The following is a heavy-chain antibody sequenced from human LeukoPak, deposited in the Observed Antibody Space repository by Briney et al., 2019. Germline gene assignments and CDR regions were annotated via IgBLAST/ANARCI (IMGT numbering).Heavy chain of an antibody. D-gene: IGHD3-16*01. CDR3: TTGGGTYDY. Sequence: PGGSLRLSYAASGFTFDNAWLSWVRRAPGKGLECVGRIKRKTDGGTTDYAAPVKGRFTISRDDSKNTLYLQMNSLKTEDTAMYYCTTGGGTYDYWGQGTLVTVSS. CDR2: IKRKTDGGTT. J-gene: IGHJ4*02. CDR1: GFTFDNAW. V-gene: IGHV3-15*01.